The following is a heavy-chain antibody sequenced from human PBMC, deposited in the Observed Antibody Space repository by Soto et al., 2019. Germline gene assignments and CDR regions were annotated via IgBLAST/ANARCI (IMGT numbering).Heavy chain of an antibody. Sequence: GGSLRLSCAASEFTFSNYAMHWVRQPPGKGLQWLAVISYDGNNKYYADSVEGRFTISRDNSKNTLYLQMNSLRAEDTAVYYCAKEAHPVPWGQGTLVTVSS. CDR2: ISYDGNNK. J-gene: IGHJ1*01. CDR3: AKEAHPVP. V-gene: IGHV3-30*18. CDR1: EFTFSNYA.